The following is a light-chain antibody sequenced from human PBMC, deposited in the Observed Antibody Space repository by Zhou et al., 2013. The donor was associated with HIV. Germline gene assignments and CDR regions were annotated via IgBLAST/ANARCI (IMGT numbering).Light chain of an antibody. CDR1: QGITNS. CDR3: QQYDATPYT. Sequence: DIHLTQSPSSLSASVGDRVTITCRASQGITNSLAWYQQTPGKAPKLLVYGASRLESGVPSRFSGSGSGTFYTLTISSLQSEDFATYYCQQYDATPYTFGQGT. J-gene: IGKJ2*01. CDR2: GAS. V-gene: IGKV1-NL1*01.